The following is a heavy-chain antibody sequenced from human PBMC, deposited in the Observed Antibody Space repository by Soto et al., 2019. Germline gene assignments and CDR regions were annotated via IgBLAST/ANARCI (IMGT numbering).Heavy chain of an antibody. CDR3: AVPLSDDLWSGSPKAPFDY. Sequence: ASVKVSCTASGGTLSSYTISWVRQAPGQGLEWMGRIIPILGIANYAQKFQGRVTITADKSTSTAYMELSSLRSEDTAVYYCAVPLSDDLWSGSPKAPFDYWGQGTLVTVSS. CDR1: GGTLSSYT. V-gene: IGHV1-69*02. D-gene: IGHD3-3*01. CDR2: IIPILGIA. J-gene: IGHJ4*02.